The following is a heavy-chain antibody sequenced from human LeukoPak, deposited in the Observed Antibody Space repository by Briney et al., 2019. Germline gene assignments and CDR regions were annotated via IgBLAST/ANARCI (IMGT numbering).Heavy chain of an antibody. CDR3: ARDGVLIEAAEGCFDY. CDR2: IYYSGST. CDR1: GGSISSYY. V-gene: IGHV4-59*01. J-gene: IGHJ4*02. Sequence: SETLSLTCTVSGGSISSYYWSWIRQPPGKGLEWIGYIYYSGSTNYNPSLKSRVTISVDTSKNQFSLKLSSVTAADTAVYYCARDGVLIEAAEGCFDYWGQGTLVTVSS. D-gene: IGHD6-13*01.